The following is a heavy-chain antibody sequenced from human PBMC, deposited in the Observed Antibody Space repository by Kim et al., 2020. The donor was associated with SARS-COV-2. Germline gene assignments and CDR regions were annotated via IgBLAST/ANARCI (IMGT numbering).Heavy chain of an antibody. J-gene: IGHJ6*02. Sequence: SETLSLTCAVYGGSFSGYYWSWIRQPPGKGLEWIGEINHSGSTNYNPSLKSRVTISVDTSKNQFSLKLSSVTAADTAVYYCARIHRIIAAAGGDGMDVWGQGTTVTVSS. CDR2: INHSGST. D-gene: IGHD6-13*01. CDR3: ARIHRIIAAAGGDGMDV. CDR1: GGSFSGYY. V-gene: IGHV4-34*01.